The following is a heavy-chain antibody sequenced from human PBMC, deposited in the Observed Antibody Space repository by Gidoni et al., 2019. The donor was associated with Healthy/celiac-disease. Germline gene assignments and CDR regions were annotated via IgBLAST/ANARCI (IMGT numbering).Heavy chain of an antibody. Sequence: EVQLVESGVGLVQPGGSLRLSCAASGFTFSSYSMNWVRQAPGKGLEWVSYIRSSSSTIYYADAVKGRFTISRDNDKNSLYLQMNSLRAEDTDVYYCARDRLRGAFDIWGQGTMVTVSS. CDR3: ARDRLRGAFDI. CDR2: IRSSSSTI. CDR1: GFTFSSYS. J-gene: IGHJ3*02. V-gene: IGHV3-48*01. D-gene: IGHD4-17*01.